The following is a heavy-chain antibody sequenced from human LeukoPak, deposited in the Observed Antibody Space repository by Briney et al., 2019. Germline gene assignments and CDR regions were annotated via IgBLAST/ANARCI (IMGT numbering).Heavy chain of an antibody. J-gene: IGHJ4*02. CDR2: SSGIGGST. D-gene: IGHD1/OR15-1a*01. V-gene: IGHV3-23*01. CDR3: AKYSNWNNGGFDY. CDR1: GFTFSNYA. Sequence: QSGGSLRLSCAASGFTFSNYAMSWVRQAPGKGLEWVSTSSGIGGSTYYTDSVKGRFTISRANAKNTLHLKRSRLTPQDTAIYYCAKYSNWNNGGFDYWGQGTLVTVSA.